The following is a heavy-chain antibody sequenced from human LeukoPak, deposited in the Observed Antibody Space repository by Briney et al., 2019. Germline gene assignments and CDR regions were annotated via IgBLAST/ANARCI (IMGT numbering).Heavy chain of an antibody. D-gene: IGHD3-10*01. J-gene: IGHJ4*02. V-gene: IGHV1-18*01. CDR3: ARRSRDYYGSGSYYNPWYFDY. CDR2: ISAYNGNT. Sequence: ASVKVSCKASGGTFSSYAISWVRQAPGQGLEWMGWISAYNGNTNYAQKLQGRVTMTTDTSTSTAYMELRSLRSDDTAVYYCARRSRDYYGSGSYYNPWYFDYWGQGTLVTVSS. CDR1: GGTFSSYA.